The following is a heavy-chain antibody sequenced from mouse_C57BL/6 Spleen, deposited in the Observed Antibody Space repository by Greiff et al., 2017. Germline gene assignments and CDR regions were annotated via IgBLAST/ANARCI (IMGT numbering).Heavy chain of an antibody. Sequence: VMLVESGPGLVAPSQSLSITCTVSGFSLPSSGVSWVRPPPGKGLEWLGVIWGDGSTNYHSALISRLSISKDNSKSQVFLKLNSLQTDDTATYYCAKRGNGNYGGAMDYWGQGTSVTVSS. D-gene: IGHD2-1*01. J-gene: IGHJ4*01. CDR1: GFSLPSSG. CDR2: IWGDGST. CDR3: AKRGNGNYGGAMDY. V-gene: IGHV2-3*01.